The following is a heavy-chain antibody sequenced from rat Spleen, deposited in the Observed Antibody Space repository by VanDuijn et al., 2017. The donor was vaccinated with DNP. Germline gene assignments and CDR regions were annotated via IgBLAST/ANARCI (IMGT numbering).Heavy chain of an antibody. CDR2: INSAGST. Sequence: EVQLQESGPGLVKPSQSLSLTCSVTGYSITSSYRWNWIRKFPGNKLEWMGYINSAGSTNYNPSLKSRIPITRDTSKNQFFLQVNSVTTEDTATYYCARERATGITPWGQGVMVTVSS. D-gene: IGHD1-9*01. V-gene: IGHV3-3*01. CDR3: ARERATGITP. CDR1: GYSITSSYR. J-gene: IGHJ2*01.